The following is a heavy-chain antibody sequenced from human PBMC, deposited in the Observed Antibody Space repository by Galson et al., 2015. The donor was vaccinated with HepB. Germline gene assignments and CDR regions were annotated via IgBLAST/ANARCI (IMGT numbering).Heavy chain of an antibody. CDR3: ARDRGIVVVVAATPGWFDP. J-gene: IGHJ5*02. Sequence: SLRLSCAASGFTFSSYAMHWVRQAPGKGLEWVAVISYDGSNKYHADSVKGRFTITRDNSKNTLYLQMNSLRAEDTAVYYCARDRGIVVVVAATPGWFDPWGQGTLVTVSS. CDR2: ISYDGSNK. CDR1: GFTFSSYA. D-gene: IGHD2-15*01. V-gene: IGHV3-30-3*01.